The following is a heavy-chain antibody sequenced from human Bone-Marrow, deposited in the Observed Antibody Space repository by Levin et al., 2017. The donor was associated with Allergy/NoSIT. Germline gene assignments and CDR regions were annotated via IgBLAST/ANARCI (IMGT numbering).Heavy chain of an antibody. V-gene: IGHV2-5*01. D-gene: IGHD6-19*01. Sequence: SGPTLVKPTQTLTLTCTFGGFSLLATGVGVGWIRQPPGKAPEWLAIIYWNDDSRYSPSLKSRLTINKDTSRNQVVLTMTNMDPLDTATYYCVHRRRYSSGWLDYWGQGTLVSVSS. CDR3: VHRRRYSSGWLDY. J-gene: IGHJ4*02. CDR2: IYWNDDS. CDR1: GFSLLATGVG.